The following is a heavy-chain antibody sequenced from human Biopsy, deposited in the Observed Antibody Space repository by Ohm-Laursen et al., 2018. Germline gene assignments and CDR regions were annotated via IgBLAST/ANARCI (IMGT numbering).Heavy chain of an antibody. D-gene: IGHD3-22*01. CDR3: AAYYYDSGGYFYAFHY. CDR1: GVSISSYF. J-gene: IGHJ4*02. V-gene: IGHV4-59*08. Sequence: SETLSLTCIVSGVSISSYFWSWIRQPLGKGLEWIGYVSYSGNTKYNPSLKSRVIISADTSKNQFSLKLSSVTAADTAMYYCAAYYYDSGGYFYAFHYWGQGTLVTVSS. CDR2: VSYSGNT.